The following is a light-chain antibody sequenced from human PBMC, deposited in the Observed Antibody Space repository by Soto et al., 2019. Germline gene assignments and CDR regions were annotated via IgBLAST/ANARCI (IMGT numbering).Light chain of an antibody. J-gene: IGLJ1*01. CDR3: CSFAVSATYV. CDR1: SNDVGGSDL. CDR2: EAN. Sequence: QSVLTPPASVSGSPGQSITISCTGTSNDVGGSDLVSWYQQHPGKAPKLIIYEANKRPSEVSIRFSISKSGNTASLTISGLQTEDEADYYCCSFAVSATYVFGTGTKVTVL. V-gene: IGLV2-23*01.